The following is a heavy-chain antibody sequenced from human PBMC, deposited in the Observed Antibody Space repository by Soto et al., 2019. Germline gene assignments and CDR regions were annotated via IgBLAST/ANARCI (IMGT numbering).Heavy chain of an antibody. V-gene: IGHV3-23*01. CDR3: AKGRRAGGNYGFYSDF. Sequence: EVQLLESGGGLVQPGGSLRLSCAASGFTFSSYGMTWVRQAPGKGLEWVSFSSATGAGTYYADSVKGRFTISRDNTKNTLYLQMTSLRADDTAVYYCAKGRRAGGNYGFYSDFWGKGALVIVSS. D-gene: IGHD1-7*01. CDR1: GFTFSSYG. J-gene: IGHJ4*02. CDR2: SSATGAGT.